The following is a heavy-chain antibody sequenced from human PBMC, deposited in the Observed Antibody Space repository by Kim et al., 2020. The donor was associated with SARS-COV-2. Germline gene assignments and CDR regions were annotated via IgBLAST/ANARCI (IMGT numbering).Heavy chain of an antibody. D-gene: IGHD3-22*01. Sequence: GGSLRLSCAASGFTFSDYYMSWIRQAPGKGLEWVSYISSSGSTIYYADSVKGRFTISRDNAKNSLYLQMNSLRAEDTAVYYCARDSYYYDSSAYYKDWGQGTVVTVSS. CDR3: ARDSYYYDSSAYYKD. CDR1: GFTFSDYY. J-gene: IGHJ4*02. CDR2: ISSSGSTI. V-gene: IGHV3-11*04.